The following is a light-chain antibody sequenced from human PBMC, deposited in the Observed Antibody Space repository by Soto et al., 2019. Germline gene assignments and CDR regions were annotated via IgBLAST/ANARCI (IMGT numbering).Light chain of an antibody. J-gene: IGLJ1*01. V-gene: IGLV2-14*01. CDR2: EVT. CDR3: ISYTNINTGVCV. CDR1: SGDIGSYNR. Sequence: QSVLSQPASVSGSPGQSITISCTGTSGDIGSYNRVSWYQQHPGKAPKLIIYEVTDRPSGVSNRFSGSKSGNTASLTISGLQAEDEAEYYCISYTNINTGVCVFGNGTKVTV.